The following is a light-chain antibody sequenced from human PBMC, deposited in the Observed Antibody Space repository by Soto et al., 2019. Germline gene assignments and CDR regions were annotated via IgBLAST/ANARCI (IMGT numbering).Light chain of an antibody. V-gene: IGKV3D-15*01. CDR3: QQYNNWPPIT. J-gene: IGKJ5*01. CDR2: GAS. CDR1: QSVNNN. Sequence: EIVMTQSPATLSVSPGERATLSCRASQSVNNNLAWYQQKVGQAPRLLIYGASTRATGIPARFSGSGSGTEFTLTISSLQSEALAVYYCQQYNNWPPITFGQGTRLEIK.